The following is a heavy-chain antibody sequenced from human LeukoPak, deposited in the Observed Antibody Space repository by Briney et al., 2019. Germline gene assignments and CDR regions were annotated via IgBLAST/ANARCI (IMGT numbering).Heavy chain of an antibody. V-gene: IGHV1-2*06. CDR1: GYTFTGYY. CDR3: ASLTRGYSYGYLS. D-gene: IGHD5-18*01. J-gene: IGHJ4*02. Sequence: ASVKVSCKASGYTFTGYYMHWVRQAPGQGLEWMGRISPNSGGTNYAQKFQGRVTMTRDTSISTAYMELSRLRSDDTAVYYCASLTRGYSYGYLSWGQGTLVTVSS. CDR2: ISPNSGGT.